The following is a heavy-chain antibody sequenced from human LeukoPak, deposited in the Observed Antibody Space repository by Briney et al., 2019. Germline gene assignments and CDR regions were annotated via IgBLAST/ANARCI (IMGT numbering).Heavy chain of an antibody. V-gene: IGHV3-33*08. D-gene: IGHD6-6*01. CDR2: VWDDGNEQ. Sequence: GGSLRLSCAASGFTFSSYAMHWVRQAPGKGLEWVALVWDDGNEQYYADPVKGRFTISRDNSKNTLYLQMNSLRVEDTAVYYCAREEYSTSFDYWGQGTLVTVSP. CDR3: AREEYSTSFDY. J-gene: IGHJ4*02. CDR1: GFTFSSYA.